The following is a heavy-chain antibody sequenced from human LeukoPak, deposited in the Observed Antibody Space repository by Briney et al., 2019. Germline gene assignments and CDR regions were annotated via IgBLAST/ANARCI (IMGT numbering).Heavy chain of an antibody. CDR2: ISSNGGST. Sequence: GGSLRLSCAASGFTFSSYAMHWVRQAPGKGLEYVSAISSNGGSTYYANSVKGRFTISRDNSKNTLYVQMNSLRAEDTAVYYCARDLPDKMTRAVEYWGQGTLVIVSS. CDR3: ARDLPDKMTRAVEY. V-gene: IGHV3-64*01. J-gene: IGHJ4*02. CDR1: GFTFSSYA. D-gene: IGHD4-11*01.